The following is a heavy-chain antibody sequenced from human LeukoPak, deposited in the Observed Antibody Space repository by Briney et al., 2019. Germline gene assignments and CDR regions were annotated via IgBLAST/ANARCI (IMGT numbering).Heavy chain of an antibody. CDR1: GFTFSSYN. CDR3: AKEQWLKAFDY. V-gene: IGHV3-48*04. D-gene: IGHD6-19*01. CDR2: ISDSSTTI. J-gene: IGHJ4*02. Sequence: PGGSLRLSCAASGFTFSSYNMNWVRQAPGKGLEWVSYISDSSTTIYYADSVKGRFTISRDNAKNSLYLQMNSLRAEDTALYYCAKEQWLKAFDYWGQGTLVTVSS.